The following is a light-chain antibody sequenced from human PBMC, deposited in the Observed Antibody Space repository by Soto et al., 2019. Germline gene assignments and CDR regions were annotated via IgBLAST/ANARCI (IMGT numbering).Light chain of an antibody. CDR1: RTITGSY. CDR2: GAS. Sequence: EIVLTQSPGTLSLSPGGRAPVSCKTSRTITGSYIAWYQQKPGQSPRLLIYGASTRATGIPDRFSGSGAGTDFTLTINRLEPEDFVVYYCQLFGSSITFGQGTRLEI. J-gene: IGKJ5*01. V-gene: IGKV3-20*01. CDR3: QLFGSSIT.